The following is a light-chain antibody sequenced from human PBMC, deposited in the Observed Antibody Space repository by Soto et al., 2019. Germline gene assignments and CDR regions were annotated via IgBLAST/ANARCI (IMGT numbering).Light chain of an antibody. V-gene: IGLV1-44*01. CDR2: SNN. Sequence: QSVLTQPPSASGTPGQRVTISCSGGSSNIGTNPVSWYQQFPGTAPKLLMFSNNQGPSGVPVRFSGSKSGTSASLAISGLQSEDEADYYCATWDDSLNGWVFGGGTKVTVL. CDR1: SSNIGTNP. CDR3: ATWDDSLNGWV. J-gene: IGLJ3*02.